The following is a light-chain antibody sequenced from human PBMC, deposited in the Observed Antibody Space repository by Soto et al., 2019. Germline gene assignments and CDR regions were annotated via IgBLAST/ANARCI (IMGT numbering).Light chain of an antibody. CDR1: QSVSSY. Sequence: EIVLTQSPATLSLSPGERATLSCRASQSVSSYLAWYQQKPGQAPRLLIYDASNRATGIPDRFSGSGSGTDFTLTISSLEPEDFAVYYCQQRSKWPPITFCQGTRLEIK. CDR2: DAS. J-gene: IGKJ5*01. CDR3: QQRSKWPPIT. V-gene: IGKV3-11*01.